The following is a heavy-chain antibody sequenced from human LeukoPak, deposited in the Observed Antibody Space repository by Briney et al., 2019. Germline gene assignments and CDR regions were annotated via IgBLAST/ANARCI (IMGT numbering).Heavy chain of an antibody. D-gene: IGHD5-18*01. CDR3: AKVSLERQLWLPSDY. CDR2: ISYDGSLK. CDR1: GFTFSNYG. Sequence: GGSLRLSCAGSGFTFSNYGIHWVRQAPGKGLEWVTAISYDGSLKYYADSVRGRFTISRDNSKNTLYVQMNSLRTEDTAVYYCAKVSLERQLWLPSDYWGQGTLVTVSS. V-gene: IGHV3-30*18. J-gene: IGHJ4*02.